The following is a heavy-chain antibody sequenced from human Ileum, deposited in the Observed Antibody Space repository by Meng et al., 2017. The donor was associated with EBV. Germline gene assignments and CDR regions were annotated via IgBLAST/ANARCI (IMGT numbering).Heavy chain of an antibody. CDR2: MYHSGTT. Sequence: QLQESXXGLVKPSGTLSLTCVVSGGSISSSYWWTWVRQSPGKGLEWIGEMYHSGTTNYNPSLKSRVTISMGKSNNQLSLKLNSVTAADTAVYYCATQESRDGHNPYWGQGTPVSVSS. CDR1: GGSISSSYW. J-gene: IGHJ4*02. D-gene: IGHD5-24*01. CDR3: ATQESRDGHNPY. V-gene: IGHV4-4*02.